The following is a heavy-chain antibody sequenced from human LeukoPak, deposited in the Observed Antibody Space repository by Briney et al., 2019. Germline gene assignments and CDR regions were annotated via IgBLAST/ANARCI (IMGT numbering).Heavy chain of an antibody. D-gene: IGHD2-15*01. CDR3: AKEDMGYIDY. Sequence: GGSLRLSCAASGFTVSCHAMNWVRQTPGKGLEWVSAISGSGGSTYYADSVKGRFSISRDKSKNTLFLQMNSLRAEDTAVYYCAKEDMGYIDYWGQGNLVTVSS. J-gene: IGHJ4*02. V-gene: IGHV3-23*01. CDR2: ISGSGGST. CDR1: GFTVSCHA.